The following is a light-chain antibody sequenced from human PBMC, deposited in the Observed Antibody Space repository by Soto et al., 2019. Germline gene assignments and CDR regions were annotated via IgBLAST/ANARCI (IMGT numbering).Light chain of an antibody. CDR2: LAS. J-gene: IGKJ2*01. CDR1: QSVSGSY. V-gene: IGKV3-20*01. CDR3: HQSGDAPQT. Sequence: ENVLTQSPGTLSLSPGERATLSCRASQSVSGSYLAWYQQKPGQAPRLLIYLASTRANGIPDRFSGSASGTDFTLSISRLEPEDSAVYYCHQSGDAPQTFGQGTKLEI.